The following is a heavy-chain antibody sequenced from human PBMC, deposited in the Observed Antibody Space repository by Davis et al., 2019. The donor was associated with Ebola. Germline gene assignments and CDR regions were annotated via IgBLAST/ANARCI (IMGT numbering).Heavy chain of an antibody. CDR3: ARDSRGCSGGSCYFDY. D-gene: IGHD2-15*01. J-gene: IGHJ4*02. V-gene: IGHV1-69*13. Sequence: AASVKVSCKASGGTFSSYAISWVRQAPGQGLEWMGGIIPIFGTANYAQKFQGRVTITADESTSTAYMELSSLRSEDTAVYYCARDSRGCSGGSCYFDYWGQGTLVTVSS. CDR1: GGTFSSYA. CDR2: IIPIFGTA.